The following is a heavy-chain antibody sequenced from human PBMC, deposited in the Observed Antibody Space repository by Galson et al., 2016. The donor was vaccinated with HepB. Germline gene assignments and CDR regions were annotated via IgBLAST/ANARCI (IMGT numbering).Heavy chain of an antibody. CDR2: IYSGGTT. J-gene: IGHJ6*02. Sequence: SLRLSCAASEFTVSSNYMSWVRQAPGKGLEWVSVIYSGGTTYYADSVKGRFTISRDNSKNTLYLQMNSLSAEDTAVYYCARDQGNYYYYGMDVWGQGTTGTGS. V-gene: IGHV3-53*01. CDR1: EFTVSSNY. CDR3: ARDQGNYYYYGMDV.